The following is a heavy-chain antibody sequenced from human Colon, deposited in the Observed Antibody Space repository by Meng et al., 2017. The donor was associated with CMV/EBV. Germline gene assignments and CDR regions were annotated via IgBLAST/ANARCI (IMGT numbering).Heavy chain of an antibody. V-gene: IGHV4-39*07. J-gene: IGHJ4*02. CDR3: ATDYGDYYFDR. CDR1: GGSISSSTYY. CDR2: IYYSGYT. D-gene: IGHD4-17*01. Sequence: QLQLQESGPGWVKPSETLSLTCTVSGGSISSSTYYWGWIRQTPGKGLEWIGNIYYSGYTYYNPSLKSRLTISVDTSKNQFSLKLTSVTAADTAVYYCATDYGDYYFDRWGQGTLVTVSS.